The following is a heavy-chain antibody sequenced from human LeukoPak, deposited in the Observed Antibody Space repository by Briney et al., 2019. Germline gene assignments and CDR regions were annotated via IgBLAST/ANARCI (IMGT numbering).Heavy chain of an antibody. V-gene: IGHV1-69*05. CDR3: AKGPQLNSGYHPNY. J-gene: IGHJ4*02. CDR1: GGTFSSYA. CDR2: IIPIFGTA. D-gene: IGHD3-22*01. Sequence: SVKVSCKASGGTFSSYAISWVRQAPGQGLEWMGRIIPIFGTANYAQKFQGRVTITTDESTSTAYMELSSLRSEDTAVYYCAKGPQLNSGYHPNYWGQGILVTVSS.